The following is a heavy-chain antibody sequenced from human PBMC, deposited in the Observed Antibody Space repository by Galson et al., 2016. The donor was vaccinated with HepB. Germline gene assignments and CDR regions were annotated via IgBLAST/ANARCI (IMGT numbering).Heavy chain of an antibody. CDR2: ISWDGRSP. J-gene: IGHJ6*02. D-gene: IGHD3-10*01. Sequence: SLRLSCAASGFTFDDYTMHWVRQAPGKGLEWVSLISWDGRSPDYEDSVKGRFTISRDNSKNSLFLQMNSLRTEDTALYYCGKDWGSLWESSGKGMDVWGQGATVTV. V-gene: IGHV3-43*01. CDR3: GKDWGSLWESSGKGMDV. CDR1: GFTFDDYT.